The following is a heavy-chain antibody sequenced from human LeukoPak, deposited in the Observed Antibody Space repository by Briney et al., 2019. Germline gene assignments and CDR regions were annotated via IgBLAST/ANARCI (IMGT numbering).Heavy chain of an antibody. J-gene: IGHJ3*02. CDR2: INPNSGGT. CDR1: GYTFTGYY. V-gene: IGHV1-2*02. Sequence: GASVKVSCKASGYTFTGYYMHWVRQAPGQGLEWMGWINPNSGGTNYAQKFQGRVTMTRDTSISTAYMELSRLRSDDTAVYYCARDPPYNWNDVGVNDAFDIWGQGTMVTVSS. CDR3: ARDPPYNWNDVGVNDAFDI. D-gene: IGHD1-20*01.